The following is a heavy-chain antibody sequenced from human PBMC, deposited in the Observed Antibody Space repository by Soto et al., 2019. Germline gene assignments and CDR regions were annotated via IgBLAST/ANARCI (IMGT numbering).Heavy chain of an antibody. V-gene: IGHV1-69*02. Sequence: QVQLVQSGAEVKKPGSSVKVSCKASGGTFSSYTISWVRQAPGQGLEWMGRIIPILGIANYAQRFQGRVTITADKSTSTAYMELSSVRSEDTAVYYCARGPEGDPYYCDYWGQGPLVTVSS. J-gene: IGHJ4*02. D-gene: IGHD2-21*02. CDR2: IIPILGIA. CDR3: ARGPEGDPYYCDY. CDR1: GGTFSSYT.